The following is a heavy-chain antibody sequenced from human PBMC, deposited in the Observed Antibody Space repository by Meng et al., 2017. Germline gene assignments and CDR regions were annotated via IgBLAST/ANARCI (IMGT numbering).Heavy chain of an antibody. J-gene: IGHJ4*02. CDR3: ARTRGGEVEFGYFDY. Sequence: SETLSLTCTVSGYSISSGYYWCWIRQPPGKGLEWIGSIYHSGSTYYNPSLKSRVTISADTSKNQFSLKLSSVTAADTAVYDCARTRGGEVEFGYFDYWGQGTLVTVSS. CDR1: GYSISSGYY. CDR2: IYHSGST. D-gene: IGHD3-10*01. V-gene: IGHV4-38-2*02.